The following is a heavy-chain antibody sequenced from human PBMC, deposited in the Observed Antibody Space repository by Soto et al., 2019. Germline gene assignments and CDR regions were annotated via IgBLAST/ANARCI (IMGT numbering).Heavy chain of an antibody. D-gene: IGHD2-21*01. CDR3: ERAVDFRESPYYLDF. Sequence: SATQALTCSVSGSSISSDFCNWIRQPPGKGLEWIGSIYYNGNTNYNPSLKSRVTISIDTSKNQFSLNLTSVTAADTAVYYCERAVDFRESPYYLDFWGQGT. CDR2: IYYNGNT. V-gene: IGHV4-59*01. J-gene: IGHJ4*02. CDR1: GSSISSDF.